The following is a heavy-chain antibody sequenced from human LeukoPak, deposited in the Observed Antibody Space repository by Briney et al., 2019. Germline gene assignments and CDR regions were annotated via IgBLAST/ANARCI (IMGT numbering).Heavy chain of an antibody. V-gene: IGHV1-2*02. CDR3: ARPTISTYYGMDV. Sequence: GASVKVSCKSSGYTFTGYCMHWVRQAPGQGLEWMGWINPNSGGTNYAQKFQGRVTMTRDTSISTAYMELSRLRSDDTAVYYCARPTISTYYGMDVWGQGTTVTVSS. CDR2: INPNSGGT. CDR1: GYTFTGYC. D-gene: IGHD3-3*01. J-gene: IGHJ6*02.